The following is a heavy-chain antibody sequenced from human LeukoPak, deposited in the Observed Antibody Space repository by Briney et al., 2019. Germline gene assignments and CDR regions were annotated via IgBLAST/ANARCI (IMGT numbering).Heavy chain of an antibody. J-gene: IGHJ4*02. V-gene: IGHV3-74*01. Sequence: GGSLRLSCAASGFTFSSYWMHWVRHAPGKGLVWVTRIHSDGTTYADSVKGRFTISRDNAKSTLYLQMNSLRAEDTAVYYCARGSWSAAGTNIDCWGQGTLVTVSS. D-gene: IGHD6-13*01. CDR1: GFTFSSYW. CDR3: ARGSWSAAGTNIDC. CDR2: IHSDGT.